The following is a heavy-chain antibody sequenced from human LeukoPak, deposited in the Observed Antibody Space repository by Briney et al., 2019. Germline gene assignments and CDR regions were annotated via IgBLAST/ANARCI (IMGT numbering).Heavy chain of an antibody. CDR3: ASPYSGYDYNFDH. Sequence: GGSLRLSCSASGFTFSNYAMHWVRQAPGKGLEYVSSISSNGGSTYYADSVKGRFTISRDNSKNTLFLQMSSLRTEDTAVYYCASPYSGYDYNFDHWGQGTLVTVSS. CDR2: ISSNGGST. CDR1: GFTFSNYA. V-gene: IGHV3-64D*06. J-gene: IGHJ4*02. D-gene: IGHD5-12*01.